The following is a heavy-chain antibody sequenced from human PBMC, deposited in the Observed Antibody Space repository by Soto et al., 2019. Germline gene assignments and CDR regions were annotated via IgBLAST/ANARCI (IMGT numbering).Heavy chain of an antibody. CDR1: GYTFTGQY. Sequence: ASVKVSCKASGYTFTGQYMHWVRQAPGQGLEWMGWINPNSGDTNYAQKFQGRVTMTRDTSIGTAYMELSSLRSNDTAIYYCARESCGISLYGMDVWGHGTTVTVSS. J-gene: IGHJ6*02. CDR3: ARESCGISLYGMDV. CDR2: INPNSGDT. D-gene: IGHD3-3*02. V-gene: IGHV1-2*02.